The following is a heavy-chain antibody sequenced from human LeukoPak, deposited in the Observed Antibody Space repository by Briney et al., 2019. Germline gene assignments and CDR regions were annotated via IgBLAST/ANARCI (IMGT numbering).Heavy chain of an antibody. CDR1: GFTFSSHW. Sequence: GGSLRLSCSASGFTFSSHWMSWVRQAPGKGLEWVASIKEDGSEKYYVDSVKGRFSISRDDAKNSLHLQMNSLRGEDTAVYYCARDRFGGMDVWGKGTPVTVSS. V-gene: IGHV3-7*01. CDR2: IKEDGSEK. J-gene: IGHJ6*04. CDR3: ARDRFGGMDV. D-gene: IGHD4-23*01.